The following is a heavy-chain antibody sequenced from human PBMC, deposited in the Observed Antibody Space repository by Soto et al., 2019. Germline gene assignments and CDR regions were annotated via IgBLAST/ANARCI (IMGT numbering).Heavy chain of an antibody. CDR1: GFPFSRYS. J-gene: IGHJ6*02. Sequence: PGGSLRLSCEVSGFPFSRYSMSLVRQSPGKGLEWVAKIPQDGVDGHYADSVKGRFTISRDNGKNSLYLQLNNLRAEDTAVYYCDRDHLILPAHHSLYGSDVWGRGATVTVSS. V-gene: IGHV3-7*03. D-gene: IGHD2-15*01. CDR3: DRDHLILPAHHSLYGSDV. CDR2: IPQDGVDG.